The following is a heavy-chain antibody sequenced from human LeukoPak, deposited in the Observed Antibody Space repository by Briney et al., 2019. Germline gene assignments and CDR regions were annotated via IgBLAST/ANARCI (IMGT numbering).Heavy chain of an antibody. CDR3: ARVRPRYDYVWGSVDY. V-gene: IGHV1-8*03. CDR2: MNPNSGNT. J-gene: IGHJ4*02. CDR1: GYTFTSYD. D-gene: IGHD3-16*01. Sequence: ASVKVSCKASGYTFTSYDINWVRQATGQGLEWMGWMNPNSGNTGYAQKFQGRVTITRNTSISTAYMELSSLRSEDTAVYYCARVRPRYDYVWGSVDYWGQGTLVTVSS.